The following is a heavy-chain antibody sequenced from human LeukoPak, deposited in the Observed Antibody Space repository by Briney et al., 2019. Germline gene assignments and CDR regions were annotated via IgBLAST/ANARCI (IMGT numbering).Heavy chain of an antibody. D-gene: IGHD2-15*01. CDR1: GGSISSGSYY. Sequence: SETLSLTCTVSGGSISSGSYYWSWIRQPPGKGLQWIGYIYYSGSTNYNPSLKSRVTISVDTSKNQFSLKLTSVTAADTAVYYCARGVVAAPQTFDYWGQGNLVTVSS. V-gene: IGHV4-61*01. J-gene: IGHJ4*02. CDR3: ARGVVAAPQTFDY. CDR2: IYYSGST.